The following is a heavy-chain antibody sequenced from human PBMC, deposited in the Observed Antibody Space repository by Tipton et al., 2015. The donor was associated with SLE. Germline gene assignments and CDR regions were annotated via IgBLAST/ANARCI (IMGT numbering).Heavy chain of an antibody. CDR3: GRDRPTGYYDY. V-gene: IGHV4-61*02. J-gene: IGHJ4*02. D-gene: IGHD3-9*01. CDR1: GGSISSGSYY. CDR2: IYTSGST. Sequence: TLSLTCTVSGGSISSGSYYWSWIRQPAGKGLEWIGRIYTSGSTNYNPSLKTRVTISVDTSKNKFSLKLTSVTAADTAAYYCGRDRPTGYYDYWGQGIQVIVSS.